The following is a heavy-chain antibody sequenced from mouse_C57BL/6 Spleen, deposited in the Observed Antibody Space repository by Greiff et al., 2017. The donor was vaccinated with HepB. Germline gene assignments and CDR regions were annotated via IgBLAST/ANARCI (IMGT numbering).Heavy chain of an antibody. CDR1: GYTFTSYW. CDR2: IDPSDSET. V-gene: IGHV1-52*01. Sequence: QVQLKQPGAELVRPGSSVKLSCKASGYTFTSYWMHWVKQRPIQGLEWIGNIDPSDSETHYNQKFKDKATLTVDKSSSTAYMQLSSLTSEDSAVYYWARGGLGQYFDVWGTGTTVTVSS. D-gene: IGHD4-1*01. J-gene: IGHJ1*03. CDR3: ARGGLGQYFDV.